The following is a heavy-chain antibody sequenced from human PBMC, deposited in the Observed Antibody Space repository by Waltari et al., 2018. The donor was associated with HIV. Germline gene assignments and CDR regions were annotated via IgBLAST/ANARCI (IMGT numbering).Heavy chain of an antibody. J-gene: IGHJ3*02. D-gene: IGHD6-6*01. Sequence: QVQLQESGPGLVKPSETLSLTCTVSGGSISSYYWSWIRQPPGKGLEWIGYIYYSGSTNYNPSLKSRVTISVDTSKNQFSLKLSSVTAADTAVYYCARGKYSSSRIAFDIWGQGTMVTVSS. CDR1: GGSISSYY. V-gene: IGHV4-59*01. CDR2: IYYSGST. CDR3: ARGKYSSSRIAFDI.